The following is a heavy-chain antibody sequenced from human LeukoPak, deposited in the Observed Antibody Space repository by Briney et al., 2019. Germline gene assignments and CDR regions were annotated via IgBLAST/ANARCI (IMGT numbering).Heavy chain of an antibody. CDR2: IYYSGST. CDR1: GDSISTYF. V-gene: IGHV4-59*12. Sequence: PSETLSLTCTVSGDSISTYFWSWIRQPPGKGLEWIGYIYYSGSTTYNPSLKSRVTMSVDTSKNQFSLKLSSVTAADTAVYYCARSGYYSSGWYGRGAGYFDYWGQGTLVTVSS. J-gene: IGHJ4*02. D-gene: IGHD6-19*01. CDR3: ARSGYYSSGWYGRGAGYFDY.